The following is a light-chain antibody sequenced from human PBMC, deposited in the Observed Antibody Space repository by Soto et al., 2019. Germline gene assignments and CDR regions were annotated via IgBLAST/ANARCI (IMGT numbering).Light chain of an antibody. CDR1: QSVLYSSNNKNY. CDR3: QQYYTTLT. Sequence: DIVMTQTADSLAVSLGERATINCKSSQSVLYSSNNKNYLAWYQQKPGQPPKLLIYWASTRESGVPDRFSGSGSGTDFTLTISSLQAEDVAVYYCQQYYTTLTFGGGTKVEIK. J-gene: IGKJ4*01. V-gene: IGKV4-1*01. CDR2: WAS.